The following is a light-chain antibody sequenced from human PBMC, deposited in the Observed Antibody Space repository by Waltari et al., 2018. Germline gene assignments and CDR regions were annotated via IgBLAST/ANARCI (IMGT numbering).Light chain of an antibody. V-gene: IGKV1-39*01. CDR3: RHTNGTLVT. Sequence: CQASENVDNYVNLYQQKAGKAPKLLIYWASTLQSGVPSVFSGSGSGTDFTLTISSLQSEYVLSYYCRHTNGTLVTFGQGSTLE. J-gene: IGKJ1*01. CDR2: WAS. CDR1: ENVDNY.